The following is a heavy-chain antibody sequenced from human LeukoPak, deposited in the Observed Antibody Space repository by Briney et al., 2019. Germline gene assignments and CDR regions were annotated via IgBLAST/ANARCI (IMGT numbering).Heavy chain of an antibody. D-gene: IGHD6-13*01. J-gene: IGHJ4*02. CDR2: ISYDGSNE. V-gene: IGHV3-30*14. CDR3: ARAVSSSWHTFDY. CDR1: GFTFSTYT. Sequence: PGRSLRLSCVASGFTFSTYTMHWVRQAPGKGLEWVTIISYDGSNEYYADSVKGRFTISRDNSKNTLYLQMNSLRADDTAVYYCARAVSSSWHTFDYWGQGTLVTVSS.